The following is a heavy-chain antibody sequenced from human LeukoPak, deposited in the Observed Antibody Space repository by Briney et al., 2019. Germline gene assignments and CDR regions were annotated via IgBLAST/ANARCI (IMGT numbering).Heavy chain of an antibody. Sequence: SETLSLTCTVSGGSISSYYWSWIRQPPGKGLEWIGYIHYTGNTNYNPSLKSRVTISVDMSKNQFSLKLSSVTAADTAVYYCVGGAVAGTYYYYYMDVWGKGTTVTVSS. CDR1: GGSISSYY. V-gene: IGHV4-59*01. CDR3: VGGAVAGTYYYYYMDV. D-gene: IGHD6-19*01. J-gene: IGHJ6*03. CDR2: IHYTGNT.